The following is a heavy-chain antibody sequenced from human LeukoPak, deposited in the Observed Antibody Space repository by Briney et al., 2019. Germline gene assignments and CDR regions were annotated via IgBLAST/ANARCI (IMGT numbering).Heavy chain of an antibody. CDR1: GYTFTIYY. D-gene: IGHD2-2*01. Sequence: GASVKGSCKASGYTFTIYYMHWVRQAPGQGLESMGKINPSGGSTSYAQKFQGRVTMTRDMSTSTVYMELSSLRSEDTAVYYCARGRSNDVVPAASHWGQGTLVTVSS. J-gene: IGHJ4*02. CDR2: INPSGGST. CDR3: ARGRSNDVVPAASH. V-gene: IGHV1-46*01.